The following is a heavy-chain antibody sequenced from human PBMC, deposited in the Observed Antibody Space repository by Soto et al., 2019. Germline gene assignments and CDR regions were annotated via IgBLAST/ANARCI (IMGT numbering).Heavy chain of an antibody. CDR2: ITHDESDE. V-gene: IGHV3-30*18. Sequence: QVQLVESGGGVVQPGRSLRLSCTGSGFTFGNYGLHWGRRAPGKGLEWVAFITHDESDEYYADSVKGRFTISRDNSRKTLYLQMNSLGGEDSAVYYCAKASPPIAVPGSRYFAMDVWGQGTTVTVFS. CDR1: GFTFGNYG. CDR3: AKASPPIAVPGSRYFAMDV. J-gene: IGHJ6*02. D-gene: IGHD6-19*01.